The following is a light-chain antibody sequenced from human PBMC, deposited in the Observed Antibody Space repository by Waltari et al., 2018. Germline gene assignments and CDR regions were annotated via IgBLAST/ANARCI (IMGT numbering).Light chain of an antibody. CDR3: CSYAGRYTSVV. J-gene: IGLJ2*01. Sequence: QSALTQPRSVSGSPGQSVAFSCTGTSSDVGGYNYVSWYQQHPGKAPNLMIFAVTKRPSGVPGRFSGSKSGSTSSLTISGLQAEDEADYYCCSYAGRYTSVVFGGGTKLTVL. V-gene: IGLV2-11*01. CDR2: AVT. CDR1: SSDVGGYNY.